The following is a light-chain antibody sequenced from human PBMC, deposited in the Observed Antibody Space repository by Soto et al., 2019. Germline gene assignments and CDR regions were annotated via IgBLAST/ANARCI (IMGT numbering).Light chain of an antibody. Sequence: DIQMTQSPSSLSASVGDRVTITCRASQSISSYLNWYQQKPGKAPKLLIYAASSLQSGVPSRFSGSGSGTDFPLTISSLQPEDFATYYCQQIYSTPLTFVGGTKVEIK. J-gene: IGKJ4*01. CDR3: QQIYSTPLT. CDR2: AAS. CDR1: QSISSY. V-gene: IGKV1-39*01.